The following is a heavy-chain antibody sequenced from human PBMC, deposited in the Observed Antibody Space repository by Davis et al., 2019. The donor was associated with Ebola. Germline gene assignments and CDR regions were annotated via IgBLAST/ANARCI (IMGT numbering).Heavy chain of an antibody. CDR3: ARDPSSYDSARWGF. J-gene: IGHJ4*02. CDR1: GFTISSRY. Sequence: PGGSLRLSCAASGFTISSRYMSWVRRAPGEGLEWVSSLYSAGASYYADFVKGRFTVTRDASKNTLYLQMNSLRAEDTAVYYCARDPSSYDSARWGFWGQGTLVTVSS. D-gene: IGHD3-22*01. V-gene: IGHV3-53*01. CDR2: LYSAGAS.